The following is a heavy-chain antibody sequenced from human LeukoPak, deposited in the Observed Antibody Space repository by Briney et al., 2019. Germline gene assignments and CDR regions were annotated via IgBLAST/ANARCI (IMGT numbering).Heavy chain of an antibody. J-gene: IGHJ5*02. CDR3: ARDLHPHDFSPNWFDP. CDR1: GYSISSDYY. V-gene: IGHV4-38-2*02. CDR2: IYHSGST. D-gene: IGHD3-3*01. Sequence: PSDTLSLTCTVSGYSISSDYYWGWIRQPPGKGLEWIGSIYHSGSTYYNPSLKSRVTISVDTSKNQFSLKLSSVTAADTAVYYCARDLHPHDFSPNWFDPWGQGTLVTVSS.